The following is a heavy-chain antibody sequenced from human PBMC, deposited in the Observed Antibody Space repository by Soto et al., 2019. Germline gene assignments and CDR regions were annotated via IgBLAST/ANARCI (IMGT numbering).Heavy chain of an antibody. V-gene: IGHV1-69*01. J-gene: IGHJ6*02. D-gene: IGHD2-15*01. CDR3: ARVPPPLRYCRGGSCSVDRAV. CDR2: IIPIFGTT. Sequence: QVQVVQSGAEVKKPGSSVKVSCKASGGTFSTYVITWVRQAPGQGLEWMGGIIPIFGTTNYAQKFQGRVAITADESTNTAYMELSSLRSEDTAFYYCARVPPPLRYCRGGSCSVDRAVWGQGTTVTVSS. CDR1: GGTFSTYV.